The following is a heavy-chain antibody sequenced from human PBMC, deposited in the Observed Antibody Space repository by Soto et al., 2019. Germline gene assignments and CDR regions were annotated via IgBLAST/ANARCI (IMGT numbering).Heavy chain of an antibody. J-gene: IGHJ4*02. CDR1: GFTFSNYA. CDR3: AKYSGSGPSSNFDY. Sequence: GGSLRLSCAASGFTFSNYAMSWVRQAPGKGLEWVSAISGSGGSTYYADSVKGRFTISRDNSKNTLYLQMNSLRAEDTAVYYCAKYSGSGPSSNFDYWGQGTLVTVSS. V-gene: IGHV3-23*01. D-gene: IGHD6-13*01. CDR2: ISGSGGST.